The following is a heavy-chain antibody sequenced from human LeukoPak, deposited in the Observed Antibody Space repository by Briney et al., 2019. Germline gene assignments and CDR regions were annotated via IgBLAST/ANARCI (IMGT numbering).Heavy chain of an antibody. CDR3: ARDSFWSGSVPGY. CDR1: GFTFSSYW. CDR2: IKQDGSEK. D-gene: IGHD3-3*01. Sequence: PGGSLRLSCAASGFTFSSYWMSWVRQATGKGLEWVANIKQDGSEKYYVDSVKGRFTISRGNAKNSLYLQMNSLRAEDTAVYYCARDSFWSGSVPGYWGQGTLVTVSS. J-gene: IGHJ4*02. V-gene: IGHV3-7*01.